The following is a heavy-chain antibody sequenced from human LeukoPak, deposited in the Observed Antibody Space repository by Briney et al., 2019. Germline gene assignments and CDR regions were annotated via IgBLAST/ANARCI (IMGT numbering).Heavy chain of an antibody. CDR3: ARGVPDYYGSGRYYNGYYYYYYMHV. CDR2: INHSGST. Sequence: SETLSLTCAVYGGSFSGYYWSWIRQPPGKGLEWIGEINHSGSTNYNPSLKSRVTISVDTSKNQFSLNLTSVTAADTAVYYCARGVPDYYGSGRYYNGYYYYYYMHVWGKGTTVTISS. CDR1: GGSFSGYY. V-gene: IGHV4-34*01. D-gene: IGHD3-10*01. J-gene: IGHJ6*03.